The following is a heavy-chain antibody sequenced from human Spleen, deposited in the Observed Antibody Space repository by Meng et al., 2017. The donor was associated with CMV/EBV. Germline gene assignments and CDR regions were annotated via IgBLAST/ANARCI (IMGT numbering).Heavy chain of an antibody. V-gene: IGHV4-59*12. CDR1: GGSISSYY. J-gene: IGHJ3*02. CDR3: AREDRAFDI. CDR2: IYYSGST. D-gene: IGHD3-10*01. Sequence: GSLRLSCTVSGGSISSYYWSWIRQPPGKGLEWIGYIYYSGSTNYNPSLKSRVTISVDTSKNQFSLKLSSMTAADTAVYYCAREDRAFDIWGQGTMVTVSS.